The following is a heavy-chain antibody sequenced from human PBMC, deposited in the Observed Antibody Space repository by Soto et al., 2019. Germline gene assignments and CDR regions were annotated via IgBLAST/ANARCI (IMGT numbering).Heavy chain of an antibody. CDR1: GGTVASSHW. CDR2: VYHTGDT. Sequence: SETLSLTCGVSGGTVASSHWWSWVRQSPGGGLEWIGNVYHTGDTNFNPSLQSRVTISVDKSNNQFSLRLNSLTAADTAVYFCAREIVTAGGNNYFDPWGPGTLVTVST. V-gene: IGHV4-4*02. CDR3: AREIVTAGGNNYFDP. D-gene: IGHD2-21*02. J-gene: IGHJ5*02.